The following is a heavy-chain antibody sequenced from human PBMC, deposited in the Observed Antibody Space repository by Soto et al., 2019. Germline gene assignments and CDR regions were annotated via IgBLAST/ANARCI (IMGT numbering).Heavy chain of an antibody. Sequence: GGSLRLSCAASGFTFSSYSMNWVRQAPGKGLEWVAVISYDGSNKYYADSVKGRFTSSRDNSKNTLYLQMNSLRAEDTAVYYCAKDPMRVVVAATPTSWFDPWGQGTLVTVSS. CDR1: GFTFSSYS. V-gene: IGHV3-30*18. D-gene: IGHD2-15*01. CDR2: ISYDGSNK. J-gene: IGHJ5*02. CDR3: AKDPMRVVVAATPTSWFDP.